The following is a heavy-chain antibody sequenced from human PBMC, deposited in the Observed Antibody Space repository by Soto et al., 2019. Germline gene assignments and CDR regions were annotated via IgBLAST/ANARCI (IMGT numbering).Heavy chain of an antibody. Sequence: GESLKISCKGSGYSFTSYWIGWVLQMPGKGLEWMGIIYPGDSDTRYSPSFQGQVTISADKSISTAYLQWSSLKASDTAMYYCASLVTSRDRALEYYFDYWAREPWSPSTQ. CDR1: GYSFTSYW. CDR3: ASLVTSRDRALEYYFDY. D-gene: IGHD2-15*01. V-gene: IGHV5-51*01. CDR2: IYPGDSDT. J-gene: IGHJ4*02.